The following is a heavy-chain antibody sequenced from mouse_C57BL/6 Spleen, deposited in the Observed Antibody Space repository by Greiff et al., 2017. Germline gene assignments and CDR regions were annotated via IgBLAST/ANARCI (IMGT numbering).Heavy chain of an antibody. Sequence: QVQLQQPGTELVKPGASVKLSCKASGYTFTSYWMHWVKQRPGQGLEWIGNINPSNGGTNYNEKFKSKATLTVDKSSSTAYMQLSSLTSEDSAVYYCARLDDGYYEDYYAMDYWGQGTSVTVSS. CDR3: ARLDDGYYEDYYAMDY. CDR2: INPSNGGT. V-gene: IGHV1-53*01. D-gene: IGHD2-3*01. CDR1: GYTFTSYW. J-gene: IGHJ4*01.